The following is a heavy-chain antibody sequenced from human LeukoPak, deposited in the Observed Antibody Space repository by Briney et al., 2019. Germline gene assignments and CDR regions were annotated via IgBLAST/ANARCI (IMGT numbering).Heavy chain of an antibody. D-gene: IGHD3-22*01. V-gene: IGHV3-48*03. CDR3: TREDYDSSGYFY. J-gene: IGHJ4*02. Sequence: GGSLRLSCSPSGFTFNNYEMNWVRQAPGKGLEWVSYISSRGTTIYYADSVKGRFTISRDNAKNSLYLQMNSLRAEDTAVYYCTREDYDSSGYFYWGQGTLVTVSS. CDR2: ISSRGTTI. CDR1: GFTFNNYE.